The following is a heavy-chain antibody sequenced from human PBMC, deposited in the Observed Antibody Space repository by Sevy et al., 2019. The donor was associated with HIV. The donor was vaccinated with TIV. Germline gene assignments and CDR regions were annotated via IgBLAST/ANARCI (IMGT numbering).Heavy chain of an antibody. CDR1: GFTFSSDA. J-gene: IGHJ3*01. CDR3: AYIPAAGTGGSAFDV. Sequence: GGSLRLSCAASGFTFSSDAMSWVRRAPRKGLEWVSGLSGSGGRTYYADSVKGRFTISRDNPKKTLYLQVNSLRVEDTAVYYCAYIPAAGTGGSAFDVWGQGTMVTVSS. V-gene: IGHV3-23*01. D-gene: IGHD6-13*01. CDR2: LSGSGGRT.